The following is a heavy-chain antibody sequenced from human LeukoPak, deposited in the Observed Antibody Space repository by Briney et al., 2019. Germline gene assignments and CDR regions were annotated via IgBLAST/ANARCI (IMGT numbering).Heavy chain of an antibody. D-gene: IGHD3-22*01. Sequence: GGSLRLSCAASGFTFSSYGMHCVRQAPGKGLEWVAVISYDGSNKYYADSVKGRFTISRDNSKNTLYLQMNSLRAEDTAVYYCAKDQAYDSSGYYSYWGQGTLVTVSS. CDR3: AKDQAYDSSGYYSY. V-gene: IGHV3-30*18. J-gene: IGHJ4*02. CDR2: ISYDGSNK. CDR1: GFTFSSYG.